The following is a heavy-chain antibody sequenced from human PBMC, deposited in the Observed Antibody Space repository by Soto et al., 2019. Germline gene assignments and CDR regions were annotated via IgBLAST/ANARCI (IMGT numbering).Heavy chain of an antibody. J-gene: IGHJ5*02. CDR1: GDSVSTHYW. D-gene: IGHD2-2*01. Sequence: SETLSLTCAVSGDSVSTHYWWSWFLQSPVKGLDWIGETHHSGSAHYNPSLNSRVTISVDNSKNDFSLKLTSGTAAYAAVYYCARNGDCSSSRRNVGWFDPWRRGTLDT. CDR3: ARNGDCSSSRRNVGWFDP. CDR2: THHSGSA. V-gene: IGHV4-4*02.